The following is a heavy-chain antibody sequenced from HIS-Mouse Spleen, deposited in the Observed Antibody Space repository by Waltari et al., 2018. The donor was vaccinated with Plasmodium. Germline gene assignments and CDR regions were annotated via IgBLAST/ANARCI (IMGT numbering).Heavy chain of an antibody. Sequence: QVQLVESGGGVVQPGRSLRLSCAASGFTFSSYSMHWVRQAPVISYDGMNKYYANSVKGRFTISRDNSKNTRYLQMNSLRAEDTAVYYCARGYCSGGSCYSLDYWGQGTLVTVSS. D-gene: IGHD2-15*01. CDR2: ISYDGMNK. CDR1: GFTFSSYS. V-gene: IGHV3-30*16. J-gene: IGHJ4*02. CDR3: ARGYCSGGSCYSLDY.